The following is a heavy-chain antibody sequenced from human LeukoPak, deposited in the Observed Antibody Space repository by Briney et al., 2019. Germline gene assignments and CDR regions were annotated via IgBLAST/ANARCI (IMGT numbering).Heavy chain of an antibody. V-gene: IGHV1-2*06. Sequence: GASVKVSCKASGYTFTGYYMHWVRQAPGQGLEWIGRINPDSGGTNYAPKFQGRVTMTRDTSISTAYMELSRLRSDDTAVYYCARESSSTGVDYWGQGTLVTVSS. D-gene: IGHD1-26*01. J-gene: IGHJ4*02. CDR3: ARESSSTGVDY. CDR1: GYTFTGYY. CDR2: INPDSGGT.